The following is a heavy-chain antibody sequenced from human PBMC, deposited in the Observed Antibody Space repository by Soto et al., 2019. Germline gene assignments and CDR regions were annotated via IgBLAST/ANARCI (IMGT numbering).Heavy chain of an antibody. CDR3: ARDPNDYGSSYWYFDL. Sequence: QVQLVESGGGVVQPGRSLRLSCAASGFTFSSYGMHWVRQAPGKGLEWVAVIWYDGSNKYYADSVKGRFTISGDNSKNTLYLQMNSLRAEDTAVYYCARDPNDYGSSYWYFDLWGRGTLVTVSS. CDR2: IWYDGSNK. D-gene: IGHD4-17*01. V-gene: IGHV3-33*01. J-gene: IGHJ2*01. CDR1: GFTFSSYG.